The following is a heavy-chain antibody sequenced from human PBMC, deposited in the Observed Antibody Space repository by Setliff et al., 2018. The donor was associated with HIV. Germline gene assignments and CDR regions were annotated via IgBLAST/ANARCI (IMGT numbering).Heavy chain of an antibody. CDR3: ARLGDFWSGYYYFDY. J-gene: IGHJ4*02. CDR1: GYTFTNYY. CDR2: INPSGDST. Sequence: ASVKVSCKASGYTFTNYYIHWVRQAPGQGLEWMGVINPSGDSTSYAQKFQGRVTMTRDTSTNTVYMELSSLRSEDTAVYYCARLGDFWSGYYYFDYWGQGTLVTVSS. D-gene: IGHD3-3*01. V-gene: IGHV1-46*01.